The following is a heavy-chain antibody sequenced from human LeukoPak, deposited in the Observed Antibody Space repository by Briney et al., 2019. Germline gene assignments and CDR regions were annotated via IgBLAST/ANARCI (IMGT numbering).Heavy chain of an antibody. CDR1: GFTFSSYG. CDR3: AREFSSGWPDY. D-gene: IGHD6-19*01. Sequence: GGSLRLSCAASGFTFSSYGMHWVRQAPGKGLEWMAVIWYDGSNKYYADSVKGRFTISRDNSKDTLYLQMNSLRAEDTAVYYCAREFSSGWPDYWGQGTLVTVSS. CDR2: IWYDGSNK. J-gene: IGHJ4*02. V-gene: IGHV3-33*01.